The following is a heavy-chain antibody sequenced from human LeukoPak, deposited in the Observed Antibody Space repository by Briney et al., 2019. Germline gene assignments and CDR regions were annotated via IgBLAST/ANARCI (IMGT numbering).Heavy chain of an antibody. Sequence: HPGGSLRVSCAASGFTFRSYALSWVRQAPGKGLEWVSVISASGGSTYSADSVKGRFTISRDNAKNSLYLQMNSLRAEDTAVYYCAREGYNYGVDYWGQGTLVTVSS. D-gene: IGHD5-18*01. CDR2: ISASGGST. V-gene: IGHV3-23*01. J-gene: IGHJ4*02. CDR1: GFTFRSYA. CDR3: AREGYNYGVDY.